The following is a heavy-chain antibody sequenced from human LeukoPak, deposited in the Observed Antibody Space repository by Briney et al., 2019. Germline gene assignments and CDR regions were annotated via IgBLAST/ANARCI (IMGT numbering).Heavy chain of an antibody. J-gene: IGHJ5*02. D-gene: IGHD2-15*01. V-gene: IGHV3-53*01. CDR2: IYSGGST. Sequence: GGSLRLSCAASGFTVSSNYMSWVRQAPGKGLEWVSVIYSGGSTYYADSVKGRFTISRDNSKNTLYLQMNSLRAEDTAVYYCARVVSCSGGSCSSGWFDPWGQGTLVTVSP. CDR1: GFTVSSNY. CDR3: ARVVSCSGGSCSSGWFDP.